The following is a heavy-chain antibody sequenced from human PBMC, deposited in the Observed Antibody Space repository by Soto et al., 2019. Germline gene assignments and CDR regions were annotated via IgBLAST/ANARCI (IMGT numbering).Heavy chain of an antibody. D-gene: IGHD3-16*01. Sequence: QVQLQESGPGLVKPSETLSLTCIVSNGSISSYYWSWFRQPPGKGLEWIGSIYSSGSTNYNPSLMSRVTISVDTSKNQFSLRLSYVTAADTAVYYCARGLTGSPIPGEYWGQGTLVTVSS. CDR1: NGSISSYY. CDR2: IYSSGST. CDR3: ARGLTGSPIPGEY. V-gene: IGHV4-59*01. J-gene: IGHJ4*02.